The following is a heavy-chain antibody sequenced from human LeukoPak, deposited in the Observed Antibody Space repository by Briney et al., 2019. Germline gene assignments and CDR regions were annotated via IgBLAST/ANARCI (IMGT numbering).Heavy chain of an antibody. Sequence: PSETLSLTCAVSGVSISDYYWSWIRQCPGKGLEWIGEVSPGGYTNYNPSLKSRVIISEDTSESPLSLRLRSVTAADTAMYYCARLRSGHGHDMCYNHWAQGTLVTVSS. CDR1: GVSISDYY. CDR2: VSPGGYT. D-gene: IGHD6-19*01. J-gene: IGHJ5*02. CDR3: ARLRSGHGHDMCYNH. V-gene: IGHV4-34*01.